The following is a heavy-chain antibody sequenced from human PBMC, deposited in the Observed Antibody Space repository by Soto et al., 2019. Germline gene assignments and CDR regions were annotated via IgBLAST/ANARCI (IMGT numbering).Heavy chain of an antibody. CDR2: ISWDGGST. CDR3: AKERDIAAAGNYYGMDV. J-gene: IGHJ6*01. D-gene: IGHD6-13*01. V-gene: IGHV3-43*01. Sequence: APGKGLEWVSLISWDGGSTYYADSVKGRFTISRDNSKNSLYLQMNSLRTEDTALYYCAKERDIAAAGNYYGMDVW.